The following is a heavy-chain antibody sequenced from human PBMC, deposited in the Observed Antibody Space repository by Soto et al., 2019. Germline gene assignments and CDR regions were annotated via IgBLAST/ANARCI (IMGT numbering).Heavy chain of an antibody. CDR3: ARYDFWSGYGGYYYCGMDV. J-gene: IGHJ6*02. Sequence: QVQLVQSGAEVKKPGSSVKVSCKASGGTFSSYAISWVRQAPGQGLEWMGGIIPIFGTATYAQKFQGRVKITADESTITAYMELSSLRSEDTAVYYCARYDFWSGYGGYYYCGMDVWGQGTTVTVSS. V-gene: IGHV1-69*01. CDR1: GGTFSSYA. CDR2: IIPIFGTA. D-gene: IGHD3-3*01.